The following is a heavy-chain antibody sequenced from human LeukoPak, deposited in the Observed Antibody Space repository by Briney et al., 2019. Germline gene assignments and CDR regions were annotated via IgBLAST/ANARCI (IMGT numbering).Heavy chain of an antibody. Sequence: GGSLRLSCAASGFTFSSYAMHWVRQAPGKGLEWVAVISYDGSNKYYADSVKGRFTISRDNSKNTLYLQMNSLRAEDTAVYYCARDQEQWVAFYYGMNVWGQGTTVTVSS. V-gene: IGHV3-30-3*01. D-gene: IGHD6-19*01. CDR2: ISYDGSNK. J-gene: IGHJ6*02. CDR3: ARDQEQWVAFYYGMNV. CDR1: GFTFSSYA.